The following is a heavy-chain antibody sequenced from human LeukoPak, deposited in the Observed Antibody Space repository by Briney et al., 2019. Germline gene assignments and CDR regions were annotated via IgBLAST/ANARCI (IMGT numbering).Heavy chain of an antibody. CDR3: ARGRGSPRNYYYYGMDV. Sequence: ASVKVSFTASGYTFTGYYMHWVRQAPGQGLEWMGWINPNSGGTNYAQKFQGWVTMTRDTSISTAYMELSRLRSDDTAVYYCARGRGSPRNYYYYGMDVWGQGTTVTVSS. V-gene: IGHV1-2*04. J-gene: IGHJ6*02. CDR1: GYTFTGYY. D-gene: IGHD3-10*01. CDR2: INPNSGGT.